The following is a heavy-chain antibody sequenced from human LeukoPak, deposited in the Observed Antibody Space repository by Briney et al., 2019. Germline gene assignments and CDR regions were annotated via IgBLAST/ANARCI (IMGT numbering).Heavy chain of an antibody. V-gene: IGHV1-69*13. J-gene: IGHJ3*02. CDR3: ASTVVPAKDGAFDI. CDR1: GGTFSSYA. D-gene: IGHD2-2*01. Sequence: SAKVSCKASGGTFSSYAISWVRQAPGQGLEWMGRIIPIFGTANCAQKFQGRVTITADESTSTAYMELSSLRSEDTAVYYCASTVVPAKDGAFDIWGQGTMVTVSS. CDR2: IIPIFGTA.